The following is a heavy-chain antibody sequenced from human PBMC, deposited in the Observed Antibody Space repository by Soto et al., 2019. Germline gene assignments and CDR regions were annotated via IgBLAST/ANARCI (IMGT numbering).Heavy chain of an antibody. V-gene: IGHV4-4*07. D-gene: IGHD3-3*01. J-gene: IGHJ4*02. CDR1: GGSISSYY. CDR3: VRSYYDFWSGYSNFDY. Sequence: SETLSLTCTVSGGSISSYYWSWIRQPAGKGLEWIGRIYTSGSTNYNPSLKSRVTMSVDTSKNQFSLKLSSVTAADTAVYYCVRSYYDFWSGYSNFDYWGQGTLVTVSS. CDR2: IYTSGST.